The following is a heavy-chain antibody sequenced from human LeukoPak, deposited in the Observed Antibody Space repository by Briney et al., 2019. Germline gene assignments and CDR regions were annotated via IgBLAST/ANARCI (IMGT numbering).Heavy chain of an antibody. J-gene: IGHJ4*02. CDR1: GFTFSNHA. CDR2: IWNDGSNK. CDR3: AREKSPYSSSWYDPGEFDY. Sequence: PGGSLRLSCAVSGFTFSNHAMHWVRQAPGKGLEWVAVIWNDGSNKYYADSVKGRFTISRDNSKNTLYLQMNSLRAEDTAVYYCAREKSPYSSSWYDPGEFDYWGQGTLVTVSS. V-gene: IGHV3-33*01. D-gene: IGHD6-13*01.